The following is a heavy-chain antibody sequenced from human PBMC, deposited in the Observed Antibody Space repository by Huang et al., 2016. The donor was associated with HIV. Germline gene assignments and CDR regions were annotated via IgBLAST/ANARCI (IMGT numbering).Heavy chain of an antibody. CDR1: GFTFSSYG. D-gene: IGHD4-17*01. CDR3: AKDRKVTTPYYFDY. V-gene: IGHV3-30*02. Sequence: QVQLVESGGGVVQPGGCLRLSCAASGFTFSSYGMHWVRQAPGKGLEWVTFIRYDGSNKDYADSVKGRFTIARDNSKNTLYLQMNSLRAEDTAVYYCAKDRKVTTPYYFDYWGQGTLVTVSS. CDR2: IRYDGSNK. J-gene: IGHJ4*02.